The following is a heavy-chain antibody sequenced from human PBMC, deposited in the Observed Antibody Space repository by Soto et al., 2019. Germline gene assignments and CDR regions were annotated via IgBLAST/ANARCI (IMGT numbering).Heavy chain of an antibody. D-gene: IGHD5-12*01. V-gene: IGHV1-2*04. J-gene: IGHJ3*02. CDR3: AREFPYESGLAFDI. CDR2: INPNSGGT. CDR1: GYTFTGYY. Sequence: ASVKVSCKASGYTFTGYYMHWVRQAPGQGLEWMGWINPNSGGTNYAQKFQGWVTMTRDTSISKAYMELSRLRSDDTAVYYCAREFPYESGLAFDIWGQGTMVTVSS.